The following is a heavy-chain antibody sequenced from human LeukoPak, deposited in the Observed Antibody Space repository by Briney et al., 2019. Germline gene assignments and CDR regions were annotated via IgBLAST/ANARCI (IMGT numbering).Heavy chain of an antibody. D-gene: IGHD2-2*01. J-gene: IGHJ4*02. Sequence: AASLKISCNGSGYRFTNYCSGCGRQMPRKRLEGMGVIYPSDSDTRYSPSFQGQVTISADKSISTAYLQWSSLKASDTAMYYCAIGGDSSTSCYRCFNYWGQGTLVTVPS. V-gene: IGHV5-51*01. CDR1: GYRFTNYC. CDR2: IYPSDSDT. CDR3: AIGGDSSTSCYRCFNY.